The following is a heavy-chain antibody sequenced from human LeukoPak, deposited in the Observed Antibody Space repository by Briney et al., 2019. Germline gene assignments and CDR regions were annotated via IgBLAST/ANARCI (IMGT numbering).Heavy chain of an antibody. CDR1: GFTFSSYG. CDR2: ISGSGGST. Sequence: GGSLRLSCAASGFTFSSYGMSWVRQAPGKGLEWVSAISGSGGSTYYADSVKGRFTISRDNSKDTLYLQMNSLRAEDTAVYYCAKHVGSGYYHEYFHHWGQGTLVTVSS. V-gene: IGHV3-23*01. D-gene: IGHD3-22*01. CDR3: AKHVGSGYYHEYFHH. J-gene: IGHJ1*01.